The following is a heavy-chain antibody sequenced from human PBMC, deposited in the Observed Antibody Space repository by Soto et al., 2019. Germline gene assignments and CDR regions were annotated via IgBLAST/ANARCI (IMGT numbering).Heavy chain of an antibody. CDR3: ARDKEGPKKWLVSPVGAFDI. CDR1: GYTFTSYG. J-gene: IGHJ3*02. Sequence: QVQLVQSGAEVKKPGASVKVSCKASGYTFTSYGISWVRQAPGQVLEWMGWISAYNGNTNYAQKLQGRVTMTTDTSTSTAYMELRSLRSDDTAVYYCARDKEGPKKWLVSPVGAFDIWGQGTMVTVSS. V-gene: IGHV1-18*01. D-gene: IGHD6-19*01. CDR2: ISAYNGNT.